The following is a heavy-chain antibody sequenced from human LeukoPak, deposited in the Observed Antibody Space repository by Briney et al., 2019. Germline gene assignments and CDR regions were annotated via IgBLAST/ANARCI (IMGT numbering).Heavy chain of an antibody. CDR3: AKSVGWVKYYFDY. V-gene: IGHV3-23*01. J-gene: IGHJ4*02. CDR2: ISGSGGAT. CDR1: GITFNNYA. Sequence: GGSLRLSCAASGITFNNYAMSWVRQAPGKGLEWVSDISGSGGATHYADSVKGRFTISRDNSKNTLYLQMNSLRAEDTAVCYCAKSVGWVKYYFDYWGQGTLVTVSS. D-gene: IGHD6-19*01.